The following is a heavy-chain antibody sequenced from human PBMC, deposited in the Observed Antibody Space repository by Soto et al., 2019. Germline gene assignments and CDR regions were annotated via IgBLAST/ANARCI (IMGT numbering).Heavy chain of an antibody. J-gene: IGHJ6*02. V-gene: IGHV1-69*12. CDR2: IIPIFGTA. D-gene: IGHD2-2*01. CDR1: GGTFSSYA. Sequence: QVQLVQSGAEVKKPGSSVKVSCKAAGGTFSSYAISWVRQAPGQGLEWMGGIIPIFGTADYAQKFQGRVTITADESTSTAYMEMSSMSSEDTAVYYCARHVPAAGYYYGMDVWGQGTTVTVSS. CDR3: ARHVPAAGYYYGMDV.